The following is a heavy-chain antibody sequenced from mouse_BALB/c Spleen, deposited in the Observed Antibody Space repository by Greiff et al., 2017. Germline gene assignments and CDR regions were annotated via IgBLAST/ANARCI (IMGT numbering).Heavy chain of an antibody. CDR2: ISYDGSN. CDR3: ARGGNWDGDY. V-gene: IGHV3-6*02. J-gene: IGHJ2*01. CDR1: GYSITSGYY. D-gene: IGHD4-1*01. Sequence: EVKVEESGPGLVKPSQSLSLTCSVTGYSITSGYYWNWIRQFPGNKLEWMGYISYDGSNNYNPSLKNRISITRDTSKNQFFLKLNSVTTEDTATYYCARGGNWDGDYWGQGTTLTVSS.